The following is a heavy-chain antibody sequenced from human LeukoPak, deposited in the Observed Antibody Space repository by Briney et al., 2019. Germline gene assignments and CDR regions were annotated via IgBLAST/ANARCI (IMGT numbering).Heavy chain of an antibody. CDR1: GGSISSGSYY. Sequence: SETLSLTCTVSGGSISSGSYYWSWIRQPAGKGLEWIGRIYTSGSTNYNPSLKSRVTISVDTSKNQFSLKLSSVTAADPAVYYCARAGRYSAEDYWGQGTLVTVSS. V-gene: IGHV4-61*02. D-gene: IGHD4-11*01. CDR2: IYTSGST. CDR3: ARAGRYSAEDY. J-gene: IGHJ4*02.